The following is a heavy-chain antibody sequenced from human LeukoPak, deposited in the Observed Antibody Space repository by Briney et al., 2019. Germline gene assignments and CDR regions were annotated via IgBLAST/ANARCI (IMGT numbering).Heavy chain of an antibody. Sequence: GASVKVSCKASGYTFAGYYMHWVRQAPGQGLEWMGWINPNSGGTNYAQKFQGRVTMTRDTSISTAYMELSSLRSEDTAVYYCASDIAAAASYLDYWGQGTLVTVSS. J-gene: IGHJ4*02. D-gene: IGHD6-13*01. CDR2: INPNSGGT. CDR1: GYTFAGYY. V-gene: IGHV1-2*02. CDR3: ASDIAAAASYLDY.